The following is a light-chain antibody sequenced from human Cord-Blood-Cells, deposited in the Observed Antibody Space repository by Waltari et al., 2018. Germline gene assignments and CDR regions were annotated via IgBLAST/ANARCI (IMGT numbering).Light chain of an antibody. J-gene: IGKJ2*01. CDR2: WAS. V-gene: IGKV4-1*01. CDR1: QSVLYSSNNKNY. CDR3: QQYYSTLMYT. Sequence: DIVMTQSPDSLAVSLGERATINCKSSQSVLYSSNNKNYLAWYQQKPGQPPKLLIYWASTRESGVPDRFSGSGSGTDFTLTISSLQAEDVAVYYCQQYYSTLMYTFGQGTKLDIK.